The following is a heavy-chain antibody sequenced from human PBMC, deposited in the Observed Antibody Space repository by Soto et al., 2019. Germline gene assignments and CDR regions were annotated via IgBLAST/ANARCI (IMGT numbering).Heavy chain of an antibody. V-gene: IGHV4-31*03. D-gene: IGHD3-10*01. CDR3: ASSHGSGSYYKSPYYYYDMDV. Sequence: PSETLSLTCTVSGGSISSGGYYWSWIRQHPGKGLEWIGYIYYSGSTYYNPSLKSRVTISVDTSKNQFSLKLSSVTAADTAVYYCASSHGSGSYYKSPYYYYDMDVWGQGTTVTVSS. CDR1: GGSISSGGYY. J-gene: IGHJ6*02. CDR2: IYYSGST.